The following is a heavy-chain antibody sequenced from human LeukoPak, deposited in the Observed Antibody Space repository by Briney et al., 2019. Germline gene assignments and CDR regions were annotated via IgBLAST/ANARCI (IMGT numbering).Heavy chain of an antibody. V-gene: IGHV3-23*01. CDR2: ISNSGDST. CDR1: GGTFSTYA. Sequence: ASVKVSCKASGGTFSTYAMSWVRQAPGEGLQWVSGISNSGDSTYYLDSVKGRFTISRDNSKNTLHLQMSSLRAEDTALYYCVKDRCDRATCPEVWGQGTLVTVSS. D-gene: IGHD2-21*01. CDR3: VKDRCDRATCPEV. J-gene: IGHJ4*02.